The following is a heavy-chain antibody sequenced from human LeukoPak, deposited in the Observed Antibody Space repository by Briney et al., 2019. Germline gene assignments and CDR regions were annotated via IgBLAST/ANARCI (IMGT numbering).Heavy chain of an antibody. CDR1: GGTFSNDS. CDR3: ARGPPPLYSGSYRPLDH. D-gene: IGHD1-26*01. V-gene: IGHV1-69*13. Sequence: SVKVSCKVSGGTFSNDSITWVRQAPGQGLEWVGGITPIFDTPNYAPKLQGRLTINADGSTSTVYMELGSLRSEDTAVYFCARGPPPLYSGSYRPLDHWGQGTLVTVSS. J-gene: IGHJ4*02. CDR2: ITPIFDTP.